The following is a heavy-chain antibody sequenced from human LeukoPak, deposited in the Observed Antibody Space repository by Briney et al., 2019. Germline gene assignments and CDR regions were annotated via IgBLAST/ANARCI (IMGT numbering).Heavy chain of an antibody. D-gene: IGHD6-19*01. V-gene: IGHV1-69*05. CDR1: GGTFSSYA. CDR2: IIPIFGTA. J-gene: IGHJ4*02. Sequence: SVKVSCKASGGTFSSYAISWVRQAPGQGLEWMGRIIPIFGTANYAQKFQGRVTITTDESTSTAYMELSSLRSEDTAVYYCAREGSSGWNARPFDYWGQGTLVTVSS. CDR3: AREGSSGWNARPFDY.